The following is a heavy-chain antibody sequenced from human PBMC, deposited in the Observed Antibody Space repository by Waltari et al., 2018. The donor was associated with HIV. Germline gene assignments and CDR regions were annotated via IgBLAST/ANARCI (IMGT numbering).Heavy chain of an antibody. CDR3: ARDVYSGSYFDY. D-gene: IGHD1-26*01. CDR2: IYSGGSK. Sequence: EVQLVETGGGLIQPGGSLRLSCAASGCTFSSTYISWVRQAPGKGLEWVSVIYSGGSKYYADSVKGRFTISRDNSKNTLYLQMNSLRAEDTAVYYCARDVYSGSYFDYWGQGTLVTVSS. V-gene: IGHV3-53*02. CDR1: GCTFSSTY. J-gene: IGHJ4*02.